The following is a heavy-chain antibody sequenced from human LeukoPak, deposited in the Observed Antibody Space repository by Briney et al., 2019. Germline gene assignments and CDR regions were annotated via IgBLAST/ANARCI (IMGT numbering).Heavy chain of an antibody. Sequence: GGSLRLSCAASGFTFSRYSMNWVRQAPGKGLEGVSSISSSSSYIYYADSVKGRFTISRDNAKNSLYLQMNSLRAEDTAVYYCARGRNGDYVYYFDYWGQGTLVTVSS. CDR2: ISSSSSYI. J-gene: IGHJ4*02. CDR1: GFTFSRYS. CDR3: ARGRNGDYVYYFDY. D-gene: IGHD4-17*01. V-gene: IGHV3-21*01.